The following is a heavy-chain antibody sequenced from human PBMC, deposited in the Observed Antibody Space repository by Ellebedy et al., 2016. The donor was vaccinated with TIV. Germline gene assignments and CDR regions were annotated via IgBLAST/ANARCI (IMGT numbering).Heavy chain of an antibody. D-gene: IGHD3-22*01. Sequence: SETLSLXXTVSGGATSYYYWSWIRQPPGKGLEWIGYLYYSGSTNYSPSLKSRATISVDTSKNHLSLKLSSVTAADTAVYYCARINTNAFDIWGQGTMVTVSS. CDR2: LYYSGST. CDR3: ARINTNAFDI. J-gene: IGHJ3*02. CDR1: GGATSYYY. V-gene: IGHV4-59*08.